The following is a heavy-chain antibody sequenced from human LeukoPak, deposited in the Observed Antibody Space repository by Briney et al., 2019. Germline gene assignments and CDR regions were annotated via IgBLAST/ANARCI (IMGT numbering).Heavy chain of an antibody. D-gene: IGHD4-23*01. CDR2: INWNGGST. CDR1: GFTFDDYG. CDR3: ARDVLKRSTDYGGNSQFDY. V-gene: IGHV3-20*04. J-gene: IGHJ4*02. Sequence: GGSLRLSCAASGFTFDDYGMSWVRQAPGKGLEWVSGINWNGGSTGYADSVKGRFTISRDNAKNSLYLQVSSLRAEDTALYYCARDVLKRSTDYGGNSQFDYWGQGTLVTVSS.